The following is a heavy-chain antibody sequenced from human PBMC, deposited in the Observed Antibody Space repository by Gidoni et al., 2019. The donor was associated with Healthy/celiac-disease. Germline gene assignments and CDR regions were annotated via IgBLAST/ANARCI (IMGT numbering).Heavy chain of an antibody. Sequence: EVQLVESGGGLVQPGGSLRLSCAASGFTFSRYDMHWVRQAKGKGLEWVSAIGTAGDTYYPGSVKGRFTISRENAKNSLYLQMNSLRAGDTAVYYCARDRGSSGWFDPWGQGTLVTVSS. CDR1: GFTFSRYD. CDR2: IGTAGDT. J-gene: IGHJ5*02. CDR3: ARDRGSSGWFDP. D-gene: IGHD6-6*01. V-gene: IGHV3-13*04.